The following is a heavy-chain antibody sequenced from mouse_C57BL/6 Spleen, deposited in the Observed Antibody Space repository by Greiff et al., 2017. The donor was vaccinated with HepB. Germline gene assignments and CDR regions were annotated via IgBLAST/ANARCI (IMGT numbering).Heavy chain of an antibody. D-gene: IGHD2-2*01. V-gene: IGHV1-22*01. CDR3: ASSIYYGYDAFAY. Sequence: EVQLQQSGPELVKPGASVKMSCKASGYTFTDYNMHWVKQSNGKSLEWIGYINPNNGGTSYNQKFKGKATLTVNKSSSTAYMELRSLTSEDSAVYYCASSIYYGYDAFAYWGQGTLVTVSA. CDR1: GYTFTDYN. CDR2: INPNNGGT. J-gene: IGHJ3*01.